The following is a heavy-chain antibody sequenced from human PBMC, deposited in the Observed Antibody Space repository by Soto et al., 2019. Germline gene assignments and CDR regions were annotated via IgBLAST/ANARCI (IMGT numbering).Heavy chain of an antibody. Sequence: EVQLLESGGGLVQPGGSLRLSCAASGFTFSSYAMSWVRQAPGKGLEWVSAISGSGGSTYYADSVKGRFTISRDNSKNTLYLQMNSLRAEDKAVYYCAVAVAGTGRFDYWGQGTLVTVSS. CDR2: ISGSGGST. CDR3: AVAVAGTGRFDY. J-gene: IGHJ4*02. CDR1: GFTFSSYA. D-gene: IGHD6-19*01. V-gene: IGHV3-23*01.